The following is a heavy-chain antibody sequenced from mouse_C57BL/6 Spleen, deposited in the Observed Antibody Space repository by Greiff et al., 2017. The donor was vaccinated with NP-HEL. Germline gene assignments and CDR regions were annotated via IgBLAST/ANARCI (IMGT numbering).Heavy chain of an antibody. CDR1: GYAFSSYW. Sequence: QVHVKQSGAELVKPGASVKISCKASGYAFSSYWMNWVKQRPGQGLEWIGQIYPGDGDTNYNGKFKGKATLTADKSSSTAYMQLSSLTSEDSAVYFCARVLLYAMDYWGQGTSVTVSS. CDR3: ARVLLYAMDY. D-gene: IGHD1-1*01. J-gene: IGHJ4*01. CDR2: IYPGDGDT. V-gene: IGHV1-80*01.